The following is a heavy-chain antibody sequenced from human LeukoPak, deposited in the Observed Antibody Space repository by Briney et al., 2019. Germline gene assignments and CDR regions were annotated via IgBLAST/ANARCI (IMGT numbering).Heavy chain of an antibody. CDR1: GFTLSSYA. CDR3: AKERTGITGTTSPLY. D-gene: IGHD1-7*01. Sequence: PGGSLRLSCAASGFTLSSYAMSWVRQAPGKGLEWVSAISGSGGSTYNADSVKGRFTISRDNSKNTLYLQMNSLRAEDTAVYYCAKERTGITGTTSPLYWGQGTLVTVSS. V-gene: IGHV3-23*01. CDR2: ISGSGGST. J-gene: IGHJ4*02.